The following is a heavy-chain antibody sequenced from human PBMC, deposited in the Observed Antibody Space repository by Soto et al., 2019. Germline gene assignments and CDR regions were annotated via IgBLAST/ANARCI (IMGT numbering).Heavy chain of an antibody. J-gene: IGHJ4*02. CDR3: ARSYGSSWYMTFDY. V-gene: IGHV4-34*01. Sequence: QVQLQQWGAGLLKPSETLSLTCAVYGESFSGYYWGWIRQPPGKGLEWIGEIKHSGSTNYNPSLKXXVXXSVDTSKNQFSLKLSSVTAADTAVYYCARSYGSSWYMTFDYWGQGTLVTVSS. CDR2: IKHSGST. CDR1: GESFSGYY. D-gene: IGHD6-13*01.